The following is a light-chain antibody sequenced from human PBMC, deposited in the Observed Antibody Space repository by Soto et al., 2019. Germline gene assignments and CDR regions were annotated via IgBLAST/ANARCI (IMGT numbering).Light chain of an antibody. CDR2: GAY. V-gene: IGKV1-39*01. J-gene: IGKJ1*01. CDR3: QQSYSTPRT. Sequence: DIQMTQSPSSLSASVGDRVTVTCRAGQRISTHLNWYQQKPGKAPNLLIYGAYNLQSGLPSRFSGSGSGTDFTLTISSLQPEDFATYYCQQSYSTPRTFGQGTKVDI. CDR1: QRISTH.